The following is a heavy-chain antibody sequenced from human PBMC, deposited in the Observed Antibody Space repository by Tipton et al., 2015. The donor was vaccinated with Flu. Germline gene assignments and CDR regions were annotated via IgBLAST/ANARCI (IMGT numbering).Heavy chain of an antibody. CDR3: ANLDVLVIDDHDAFDM. CDR1: GFTFSRYG. Sequence: QVQLVQSGGGVVQPGRSLRLSCVASGFTFSRYGMHWVRQAPGRGLEWVAFIWYDGSQKYYADAVKGRFTISRDNSKNTLSLQMNSLRVEDTAVYFCANLDVLVIDDHDAFDMWGQGTMVTVSS. V-gene: IGHV3-33*06. D-gene: IGHD3-22*01. J-gene: IGHJ3*02. CDR2: IWYDGSQK.